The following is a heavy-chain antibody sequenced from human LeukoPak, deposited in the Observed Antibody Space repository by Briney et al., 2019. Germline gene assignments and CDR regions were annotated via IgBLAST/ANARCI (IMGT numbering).Heavy chain of an antibody. V-gene: IGHV3-23*01. CDR3: ANSKYYFDY. CDR2: ISGSGGNT. J-gene: IGHJ4*02. CDR1: GFTFSSYA. Sequence: GGSLRLSCAASGFTFSSYAMSWVRQPPRKGLEWVSGISGSGGNTYYADSVKGRFTISRDNSKTTLYLQMNSLRAEDTAVYFCANSKYYFDYWGQGTLVTVSS.